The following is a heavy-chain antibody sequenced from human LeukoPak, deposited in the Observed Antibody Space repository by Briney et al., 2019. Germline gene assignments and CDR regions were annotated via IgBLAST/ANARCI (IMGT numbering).Heavy chain of an antibody. Sequence: SETLSLTCTVSGGSISSYYWSWIRQPPGKGLEWIGYIYYSGSTNYNPSLKSRVTMSVDTSKNQFSLKLSSVTAADTAVYYCARRGPSSMDVWGQGTTVTVSS. J-gene: IGHJ6*02. D-gene: IGHD2-2*01. CDR1: GGSISSYY. CDR3: ARRGPSSMDV. CDR2: IYYSGST. V-gene: IGHV4-59*01.